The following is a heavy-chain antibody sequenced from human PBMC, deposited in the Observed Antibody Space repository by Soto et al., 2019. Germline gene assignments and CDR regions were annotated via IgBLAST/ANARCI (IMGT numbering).Heavy chain of an antibody. CDR3: AGQMRGPIPHFGWLSPLTS. CDR1: GGSISSSRSY. Sequence: SETLSLTCNVSGGSISSSRSYWAWFRQPPGKELEWIANIFYAGETFYNPPLESRLTMSLDASNNQFSMRLTSVTAADAGVYFCAGQMRGPIPHFGWLSPLTSWGQGIQVTVSS. J-gene: IGHJ5*02. D-gene: IGHD3-9*01. CDR2: IFYAGET. V-gene: IGHV4-39*01.